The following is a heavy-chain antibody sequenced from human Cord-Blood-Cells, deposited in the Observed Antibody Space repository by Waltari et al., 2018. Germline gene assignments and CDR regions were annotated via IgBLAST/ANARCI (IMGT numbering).Heavy chain of an antibody. V-gene: IGHV3-48*01. CDR1: GFTFSSYS. CDR3: ASVTYGSGSYYNYYYYGMDV. J-gene: IGHJ6*02. Sequence: EVQLVESGGGLVQPGGSLRLSCAASGFTFSSYSMNWVRQAPGKGLEWVSYISSSISTIYYADSLKGRFTISRDNAKNSLYLQMNSLRAEDTAVYYCASVTYGSGSYYNYYYYGMDVWGQGTTVTVSS. D-gene: IGHD3-10*01. CDR2: ISSSISTI.